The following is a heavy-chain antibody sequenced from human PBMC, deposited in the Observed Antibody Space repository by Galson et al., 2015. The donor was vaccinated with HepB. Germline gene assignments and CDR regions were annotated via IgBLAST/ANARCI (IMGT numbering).Heavy chain of an antibody. Sequence: SLRLSCAASGFTFTTYGIHWVRQAPGKGLEWVAVIWHDGSNNLYIDSVKGRFTISRDDSKNTVFLQLNSLRAEDTAIYYCAKDSGFGGEDYWGQGILVTVSS. J-gene: IGHJ4*02. CDR1: GFTFTTYG. V-gene: IGHV3-33*03. CDR2: IWHDGSNN. CDR3: AKDSGFGGEDY. D-gene: IGHD3-16*01.